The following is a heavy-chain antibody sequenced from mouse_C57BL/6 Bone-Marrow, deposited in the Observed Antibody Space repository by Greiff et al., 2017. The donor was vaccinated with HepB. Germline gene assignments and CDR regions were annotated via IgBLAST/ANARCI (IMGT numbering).Heavy chain of an antibody. CDR2: ISYDGSN. V-gene: IGHV3-6*01. J-gene: IGHJ4*01. CDR3: ARDGTTMVTTRYYYAMDY. D-gene: IGHD2-2*01. CDR1: GYSITSGYY. Sequence: EVQLVESGPGLVKPSQSLSLTCSVTGYSITSGYYWNWIRQFPGNKLEWMGYISYDGSNNYNPSLKNRISITRDTSKNQFFLKLNSVTTEDTATYYCARDGTTMVTTRYYYAMDYWGQGTSVTVSS.